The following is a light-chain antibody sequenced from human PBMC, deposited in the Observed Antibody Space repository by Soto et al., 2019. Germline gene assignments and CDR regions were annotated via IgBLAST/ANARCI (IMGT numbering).Light chain of an antibody. V-gene: IGKV3-20*01. J-gene: IGKJ1*01. Sequence: EIVVTQSPATLSLSPGERATLSCRASQKIYRNYLAWYQQKPGQTPRLLIHGSLIRATGIPDRFSGGGSETDFTLTISRVEPEDFAVYYCLHYGTLVWTLGQGTKVEIK. CDR3: LHYGTLVWT. CDR2: GSL. CDR1: QKIYRNY.